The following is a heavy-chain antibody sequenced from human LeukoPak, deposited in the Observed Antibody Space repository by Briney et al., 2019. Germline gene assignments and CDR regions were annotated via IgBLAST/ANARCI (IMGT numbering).Heavy chain of an antibody. CDR1: GFTFSSYS. CDR2: ISSSSSYI. CDR3: AKALYSSGWFSSSY. Sequence: GGSLRLSCAASGFTFSSYSMNWVRQAPGKGLEWVSSISSSSSYIYYADSVKGRFTISRDNAKNSLYLQMNSLRAEDTAVYYCAKALYSSGWFSSSYWGQGTLVTVSS. J-gene: IGHJ4*02. V-gene: IGHV3-21*04. D-gene: IGHD6-19*01.